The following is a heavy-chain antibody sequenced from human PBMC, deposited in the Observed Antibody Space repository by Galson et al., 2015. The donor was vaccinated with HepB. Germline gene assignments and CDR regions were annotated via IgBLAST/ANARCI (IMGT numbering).Heavy chain of an antibody. J-gene: IGHJ4*02. CDR1: GFTFSSYG. CDR3: ARGARGIAAAGIRVDY. CDR2: IWYDGSNK. Sequence: SLRLSCAASGFTFSSYGMHWVRQAPGKGLEWVAVIWYDGSNKYYADSVKGRFTISRDNSKNTLYLQMNSLRAEDTAVYYCARGARGIAAAGIRVDYWGQGTLVTVSS. D-gene: IGHD6-13*01. V-gene: IGHV3-33*01.